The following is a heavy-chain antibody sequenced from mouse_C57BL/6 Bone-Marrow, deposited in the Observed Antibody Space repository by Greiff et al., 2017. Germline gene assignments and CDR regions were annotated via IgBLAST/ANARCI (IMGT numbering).Heavy chain of an antibody. CDR1: GVSLTSYG. D-gene: IGHD1-1*01. CDR2: IWGGGST. Sequence: GKLMESRPGLVAPSQSLSITCTVSGVSLTSYGVDWVRQPPGKGLEWLGVIWGGGSTNYNSALMSRLSISKDNSKSQVFLKMNSLQTDDTAMYYCAKHVTTVVDWYFDVWGTGTTVTVSS. V-gene: IGHV2-9*01. CDR3: AKHVTTVVDWYFDV. J-gene: IGHJ1*03.